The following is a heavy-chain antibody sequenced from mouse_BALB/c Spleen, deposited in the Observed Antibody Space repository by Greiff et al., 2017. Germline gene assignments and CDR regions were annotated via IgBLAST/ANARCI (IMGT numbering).Heavy chain of an antibody. J-gene: IGHJ3*01. CDR2: INPGSGGT. V-gene: IGHV1-54*01. CDR3: ARRDYGNYGGFAY. D-gene: IGHD2-1*01. Sequence: QVQLKESGAELVRPGTSVKVSCKASGYAFTNYLIEWVKQRPGQGLEWIGVINPGSGGTNYNEKFKGKATLTADKSSSTAYMQLSSLTSDDSAVYFCARRDYGNYGGFAYWGQGTLVTVSA. CDR1: GYAFTNYL.